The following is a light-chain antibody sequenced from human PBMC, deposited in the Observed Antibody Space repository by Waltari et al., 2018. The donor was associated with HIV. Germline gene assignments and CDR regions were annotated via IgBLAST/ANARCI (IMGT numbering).Light chain of an antibody. J-gene: IGLJ2*01. CDR3: CSYAGSSTFKV. Sequence: QSALTQPASVSGSPGQSITISCTGTSSDVGSYNLVSWYQQHPGKAPKLLIYEVNKRPSGVSHRLSGSKSGNTASLTISGLQAEDEADYYCCSYAGSSTFKVFGGGTKLTVL. V-gene: IGLV2-23*02. CDR1: SSDVGSYNL. CDR2: EVN.